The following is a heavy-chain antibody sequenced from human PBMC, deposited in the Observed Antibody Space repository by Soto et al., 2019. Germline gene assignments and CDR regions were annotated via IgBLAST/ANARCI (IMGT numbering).Heavy chain of an antibody. CDR2: IYYSGST. Sequence: PSETLSLTCTVSGGSISSYYWSWIRQPPGKGLEWIGYIYYSGSTNYNPSLKSRVTISVDTSKNQFSLKLSSVTAADTAVYYCARVHYDILTGYYNDYWGQGTLVTVSS. CDR3: ARVHYDILTGYYNDY. CDR1: GGSISSYY. J-gene: IGHJ4*02. V-gene: IGHV4-59*12. D-gene: IGHD3-9*01.